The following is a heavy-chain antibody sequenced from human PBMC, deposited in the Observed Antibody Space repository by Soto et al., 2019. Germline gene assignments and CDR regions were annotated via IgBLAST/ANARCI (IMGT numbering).Heavy chain of an antibody. CDR1: GFTFSAYW. Sequence: EVQLVESGGGLVQPGGSLRLSCAASGFTFSAYWMHWVRQAPGEGLVCVSRINSDGTTTNYADSVKGRFNISRDNAENTLYLQMNSLRAEDTAVYYCARGEMATIWPLAYWGQGALVTVSS. D-gene: IGHD5-12*01. V-gene: IGHV3-74*01. J-gene: IGHJ4*02. CDR2: INSDGTTT. CDR3: ARGEMATIWPLAY.